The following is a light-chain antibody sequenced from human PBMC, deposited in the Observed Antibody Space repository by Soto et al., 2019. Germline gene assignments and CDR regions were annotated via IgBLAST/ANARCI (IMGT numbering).Light chain of an antibody. V-gene: IGKV3-20*01. J-gene: IGKJ2*01. Sequence: EIVLTQSPGTLSLSPGERATLSCGASQSVSRNFLAWYQQKPGQAPRLLIYGASNRATGIPDRFSGSGSGTDVPLTISRLEPEDFAVYYCQQFGSSSYTLGQGTKLDIK. CDR2: GAS. CDR3: QQFGSSSYT. CDR1: QSVSRNF.